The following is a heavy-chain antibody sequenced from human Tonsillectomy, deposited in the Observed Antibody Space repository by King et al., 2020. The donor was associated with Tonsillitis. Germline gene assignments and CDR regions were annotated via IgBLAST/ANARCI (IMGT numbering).Heavy chain of an antibody. CDR1: GFSLSTSAMC. D-gene: IGHD3-10*01. Sequence: LTLQESGPALVKPPQTLTLTCTFSGFSLSTSAMCVSWIRQPPGKALEWLALIDWDDDKYYSTSLKTRLTISKDTSKNQVVLTMTNMDPVDTATYYCARIYRAYGSGSYLPNAFDIWGQGTMVTVSS. CDR2: IDWDDDK. J-gene: IGHJ3*02. V-gene: IGHV2-70*01. CDR3: ARIYRAYGSGSYLPNAFDI.